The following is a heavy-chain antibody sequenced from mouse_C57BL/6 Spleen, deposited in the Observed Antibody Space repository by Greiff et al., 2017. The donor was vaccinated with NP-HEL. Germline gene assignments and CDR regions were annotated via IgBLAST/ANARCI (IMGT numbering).Heavy chain of an antibody. CDR3: ARGADSSGWFAY. V-gene: IGHV1-69*01. Sequence: QVQLQQPGAELVMPGASVKLSCKASGYTFTSYWMHWVKQRPGQGLEWIGEIDPSDSYTNYNQKFKGKSTLTVDKSSSTGYMQLSSLTSEDAAVYYCARGADSSGWFAYWGQGTLVTVSA. J-gene: IGHJ3*01. CDR1: GYTFTSYW. D-gene: IGHD3-2*02. CDR2: IDPSDSYT.